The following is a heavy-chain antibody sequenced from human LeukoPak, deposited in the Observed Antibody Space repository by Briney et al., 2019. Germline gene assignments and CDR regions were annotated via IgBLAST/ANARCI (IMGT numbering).Heavy chain of an antibody. CDR3: ARGPSEQFLGYYMDV. D-gene: IGHD7-27*01. CDR2: MYYSGLT. Sequence: SETLSLTCIVSGGSIRSHYWSWIRQLPGKPLEWIGYMYYSGLTNSNPSLKSRVTLSIDKSRNQFSLNLRSLTAADTAVYYCARGPSEQFLGYYMDVWGKGTTVIVSS. CDR1: GGSIRSHY. V-gene: IGHV4-59*11. J-gene: IGHJ6*03.